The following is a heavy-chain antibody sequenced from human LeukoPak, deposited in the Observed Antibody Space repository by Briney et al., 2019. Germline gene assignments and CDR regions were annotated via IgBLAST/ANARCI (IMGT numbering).Heavy chain of an antibody. J-gene: IGHJ4*02. CDR3: ARIVLGGY. V-gene: IGHV1-69*06. CDR1: GYTFTIYY. CDR2: LLPLFGTA. D-gene: IGHD3-22*01. Sequence: PSVTLSCSASGYTFTIYYLHWVRQAPAQGLEWMGGLLPLFGTAHYAQPLQGRDTITADKSTSTAYIKLSSLRSEDTAVYYCARIVLGGYWGQGTLVTVSS.